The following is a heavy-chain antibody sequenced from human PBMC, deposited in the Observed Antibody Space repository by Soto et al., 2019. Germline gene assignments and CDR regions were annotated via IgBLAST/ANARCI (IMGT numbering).Heavy chain of an antibody. J-gene: IGHJ4*02. CDR2: IIPVLGTT. V-gene: IGHV1-69*01. CDR3: AAGGSNGYIR. Sequence: QVQLVQSGAEVRKPGSSVEVSCKASRDTFNDYAITWVRQAPGQGLEWMGGIIPVLGTTKYAQKFQGRVTMTADESTSTAYMELNSLTSEDRAVYYCAAGGSNGYIRWGQGTQVSVSS. D-gene: IGHD2-2*02. CDR1: RDTFNDYA.